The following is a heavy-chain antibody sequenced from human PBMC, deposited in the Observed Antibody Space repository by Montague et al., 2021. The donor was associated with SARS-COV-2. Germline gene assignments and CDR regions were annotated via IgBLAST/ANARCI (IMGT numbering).Heavy chain of an antibody. V-gene: IGHV2-70*04. CDR2: IDWDDDK. CDR1: GFSLSTSGMR. J-gene: IGHJ3*02. Sequence: PALGKPTQTLTLTCTFSGFSLSTSGMRVSWIRQPPGKALEWLARIDWDDDKYYSTSLKTRLTISKDTSKNQVVLTMTNMDPVDTATYYCAREYYYDSSGYYGYAFDIWGQGTMVTVSS. D-gene: IGHD3-22*01. CDR3: AREYYYDSSGYYGYAFDI.